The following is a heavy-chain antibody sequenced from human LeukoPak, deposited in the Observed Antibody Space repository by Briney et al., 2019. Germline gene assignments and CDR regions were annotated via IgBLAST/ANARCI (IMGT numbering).Heavy chain of an antibody. CDR3: ATWGLHNY. V-gene: IGHV3-7*01. Sequence: GGSLRLSCSASGFASSAYWMNWVSEAPRKGPEGVANINLSWGAQNYVDSVKGRCTISRDNAKSSLYLQMDSLRVEDTAVYYCATWGLHNYWGQGTLVTVS. D-gene: IGHD7-27*01. J-gene: IGHJ4*02. CDR1: GFASSAYW. CDR2: INLSWGAQ.